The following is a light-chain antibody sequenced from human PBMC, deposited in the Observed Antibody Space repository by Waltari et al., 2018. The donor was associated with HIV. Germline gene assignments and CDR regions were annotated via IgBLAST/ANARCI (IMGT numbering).Light chain of an antibody. CDR3: SSYSNNNTRLYV. CDR2: EVT. Sequence: QSALTQPASVSGSPGQSITIFCTGTSSDVGGYNYVSWYQQHPGKAPKLIIYEVTNRPSGVSNRFSGYKSDNTASLIIAGLRTEDEADYFCSSYSNNNTRLYVFGTETKVTVL. J-gene: IGLJ1*01. CDR1: SSDVGGYNY. V-gene: IGLV2-14*03.